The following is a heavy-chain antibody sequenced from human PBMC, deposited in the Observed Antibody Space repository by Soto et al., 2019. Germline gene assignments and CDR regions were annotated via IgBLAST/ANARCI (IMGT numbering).Heavy chain of an antibody. D-gene: IGHD4-17*01. Sequence: GGSLRLSCAASGFTFSDYYMSWIRQAPGKGLEWVSYISSSGSTIYYADSVKGRFTISRDNAKNSLYLQMNSLKTEDTAVYYCTTESEITPTVTFYWGQGTLVTV. CDR1: GFTFSDYY. V-gene: IGHV3-11*01. CDR3: TTESEITPTVTFY. CDR2: ISSSGSTI. J-gene: IGHJ4*02.